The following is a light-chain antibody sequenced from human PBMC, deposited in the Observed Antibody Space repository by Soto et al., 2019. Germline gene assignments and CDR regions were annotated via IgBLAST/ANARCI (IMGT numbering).Light chain of an antibody. V-gene: IGKV4-1*01. Sequence: DIVMTQSPDSLAVSLGERATINCKSSQSVLYSSNNKNYLAWYQQKPGQPPKLLIYWASTRESGVPDRFSGSGSGKDFTLTISSLKAEDVAVYYCQQYYSTPLTFGQGTRLEIK. J-gene: IGKJ5*01. CDR2: WAS. CDR3: QQYYSTPLT. CDR1: QSVLYSSNNKNY.